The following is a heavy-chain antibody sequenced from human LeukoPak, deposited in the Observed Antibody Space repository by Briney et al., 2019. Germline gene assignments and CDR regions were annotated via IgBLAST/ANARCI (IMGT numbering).Heavy chain of an antibody. CDR2: IYSGGST. CDR1: GFTVSSNY. D-gene: IGHD2-21*01. Sequence: GGSLRLSCAASGFTVSSNYMSWVRQAPGKGLEWVSVIYSGGSTYYADSVKGRFTISRDNSKNTLYLQMNSLRAEDTAVYYCARRAYGHYYFDYWGQGTLVTVSS. V-gene: IGHV3-53*01. CDR3: ARRAYGHYYFDY. J-gene: IGHJ4*02.